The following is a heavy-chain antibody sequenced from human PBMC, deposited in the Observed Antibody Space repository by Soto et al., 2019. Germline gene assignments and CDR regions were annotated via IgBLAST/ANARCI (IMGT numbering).Heavy chain of an antibody. J-gene: IGHJ6*02. CDR2: ISYDGSTT. CDR3: TREYSSSYLRVGTRPFYDFYGMDV. Sequence: QVQLVESGGGVVQPGRSLRLSCAVSGFVFRSYGMHWVRQAPGKGLEWVAVISYDGSTTYYGDSVKGRLTISRDNSKDTLYLQMNSLRGEDTAVYYCTREYSSSYLRVGTRPFYDFYGMDVWGQGTTVTVSS. CDR1: GFVFRSYG. V-gene: IGHV3-30-3*01. D-gene: IGHD6-6*01.